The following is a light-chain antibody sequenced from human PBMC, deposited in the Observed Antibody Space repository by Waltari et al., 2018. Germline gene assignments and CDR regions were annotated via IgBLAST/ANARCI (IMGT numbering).Light chain of an antibody. CDR3: SSFTSSSTGI. CDR1: SGYVGGYAL. CDR2: DAT. J-gene: IGLJ1*01. V-gene: IGLV2-14*03. Sequence: QSALTQPASVSGSPGQSITIHCTGTSGYVGGYALVSWYQQHPGKAPKLMIYDATNRPSGVSDRFSASTSGNTASLTISDLRPEDEAEYYCSSFTSSSTGIFGSGTTVTVL.